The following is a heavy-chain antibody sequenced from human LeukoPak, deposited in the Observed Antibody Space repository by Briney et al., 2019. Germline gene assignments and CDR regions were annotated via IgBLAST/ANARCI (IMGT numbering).Heavy chain of an antibody. CDR2: INWNGGST. J-gene: IGHJ4*02. Sequence: PGGSLRLSCAASGFTFSSYSMNWVRQAPGKGLEWVSGINWNGGSTGYADSVKGRFTISRDNAKNSLYLQMNSLRAEDTALYHCARDLEPRFLSPIAVAASYGYWGQGTLVTVSS. V-gene: IGHV3-20*01. CDR1: GFTFSSYS. D-gene: IGHD6-19*01. CDR3: ARDLEPRFLSPIAVAASYGY.